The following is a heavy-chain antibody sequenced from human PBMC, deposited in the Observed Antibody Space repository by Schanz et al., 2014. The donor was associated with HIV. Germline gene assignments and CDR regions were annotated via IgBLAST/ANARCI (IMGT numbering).Heavy chain of an antibody. CDR3: VKWGAGGSSNTRLGDS. J-gene: IGHJ4*02. CDR1: GFTFRDSV. D-gene: IGHD7-27*01. V-gene: IGHV3-23*01. Sequence: EVQLLESGGNLVHPGGSLRLSCAASGFTFRDSVVSWVRQAPGKGLEWIASISSTSTYRFYAGSVKGRFTISRDNSEDALYLQMNSMGVDDSATYYCVKWGAGGSSNTRLGDSWGRGTLVTVSS. CDR2: ISSTSTYR.